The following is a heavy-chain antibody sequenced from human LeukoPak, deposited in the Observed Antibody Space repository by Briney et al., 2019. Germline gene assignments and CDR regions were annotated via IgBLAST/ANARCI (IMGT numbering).Heavy chain of an antibody. CDR3: ARGYSSSPWSYFDY. Sequence: PSETLSLTCAVYGGSFSGYYWSWIRQPPGKGLEWIGEINHSGSTNYNPSLKSRVTISVDTSKNQVSLKLSSVTAADTAVYYCARGYSSSPWSYFDYWGQGTLVAVSS. D-gene: IGHD6-6*01. V-gene: IGHV4-34*01. J-gene: IGHJ4*02. CDR1: GGSFSGYY. CDR2: INHSGST.